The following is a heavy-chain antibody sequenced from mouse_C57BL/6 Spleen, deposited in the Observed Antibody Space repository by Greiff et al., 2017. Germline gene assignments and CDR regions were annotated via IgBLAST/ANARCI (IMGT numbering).Heavy chain of an antibody. D-gene: IGHD2-2*01. CDR2: IHPNSGST. CDR3: ARVGPIVGYEFAY. Sequence: QVQLQQPGAELVKPGASVKLSCKASGYTFTSYWMHWVKQRPGQGLEWIGMIHPNSGSTNYNEKFKSKATLTVDKSSSTAYMQLSSLTSEDSAVYYCARVGPIVGYEFAYWGQGTLVTVSA. CDR1: GYTFTSYW. J-gene: IGHJ3*01. V-gene: IGHV1-64*01.